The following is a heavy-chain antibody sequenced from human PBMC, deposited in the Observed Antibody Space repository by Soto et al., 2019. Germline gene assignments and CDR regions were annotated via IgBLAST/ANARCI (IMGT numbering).Heavy chain of an antibody. Sequence: QVQLVQSGAEVKKPGSSVKVSCKASGGTFSSYAISWVRQAPGQGLEWMGGIIPIFGTANYAQKFQGRVTITADESTSTADMELSSLRSADTAVYYCARESRYCSGGSCYFLPGIDYWGQGTLVTVSS. D-gene: IGHD2-15*01. V-gene: IGHV1-69*12. J-gene: IGHJ4*02. CDR1: GGTFSSYA. CDR3: ARESRYCSGGSCYFLPGIDY. CDR2: IIPIFGTA.